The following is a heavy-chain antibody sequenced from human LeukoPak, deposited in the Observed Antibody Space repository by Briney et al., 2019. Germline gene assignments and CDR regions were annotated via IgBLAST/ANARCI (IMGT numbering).Heavy chain of an antibody. D-gene: IGHD2-2*01. CDR3: ASPIQYCSSASCYSLDAFDI. V-gene: IGHV5-51*01. J-gene: IGHJ3*02. CDR1: GYRFTSYW. CDR2: IYPGDSDT. Sequence: GESLKISCEGSGYRFTSYWIGWVRQMPGKGLEWMGIIYPGDSDTRYSPSFQGQVTISADKSISTAYLQWSSLKASDTAMYYCASPIQYCSSASCYSLDAFDIWGQGTMVTVSS.